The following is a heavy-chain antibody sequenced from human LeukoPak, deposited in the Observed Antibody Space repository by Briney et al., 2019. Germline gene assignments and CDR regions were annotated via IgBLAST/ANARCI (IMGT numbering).Heavy chain of an antibody. J-gene: IGHJ4*02. D-gene: IGHD2-2*01. V-gene: IGHV4-59*05. CDR3: ARREIRCSSTSCYVSYFDY. CDR1: GGSISSYY. Sequence: SETLSLTCTVSGGSISSYYWSWIRQPPGKGLEWIGRIYYSGSTYYNPSLKSRVTISVDTSKNQFSLKLSSVTAADTAVYYCARREIRCSSTSCYVSYFDYWGQGTLVTVSS. CDR2: IYYSGST.